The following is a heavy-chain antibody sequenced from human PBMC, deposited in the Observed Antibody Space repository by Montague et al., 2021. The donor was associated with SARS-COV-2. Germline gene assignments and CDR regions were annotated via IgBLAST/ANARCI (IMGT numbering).Heavy chain of an antibody. CDR2: IYHTGST. CDR3: ARDRGWGSRGAGYIDL. CDR1: GGSITSGGYY. V-gene: IGHV4-31*03. J-gene: IGHJ2*01. Sequence: TLSLTCTVSGGSITSGGYYWTRIRQHPGKGLEWIGYIYHTGSTYYNPSLQSRLRTSVDTPKNGFSLTLTSVTAADTAVYYCARDRGWGSRGAGYIDLWGRGTLVTVSS. D-gene: IGHD2-21*01.